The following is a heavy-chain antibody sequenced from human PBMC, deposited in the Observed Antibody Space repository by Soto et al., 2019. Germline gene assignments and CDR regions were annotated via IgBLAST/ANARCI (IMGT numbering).Heavy chain of an antibody. CDR2: VSHDGRNT. CDR3: AKGGRQWLVTSDFNY. D-gene: IGHD6-19*01. Sequence: VQLVESGGGVVQPGSSRRVSCAATGFTFSDYAMHWVRQAPGKGLEWVAVVSHDGRNTHYADSVKGRFTISRDSSKNTVSLEMTSLRAEDTAVYYCAKGGRQWLVTSDFNYWGQGALVTVSS. V-gene: IGHV3-30*18. J-gene: IGHJ4*02. CDR1: GFTFSDYA.